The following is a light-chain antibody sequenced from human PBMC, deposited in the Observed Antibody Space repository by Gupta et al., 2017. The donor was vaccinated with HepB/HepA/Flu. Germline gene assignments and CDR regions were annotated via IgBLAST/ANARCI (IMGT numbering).Light chain of an antibody. J-gene: IGKJ1*01. Sequence: EIVLTPSPGTLSLSPGERATLSCRASQNINSNSLAWYQQKFGQAPRLLIYAISTRATGIPDRFSGSGSGTDFTLSVSRLEPEDFAVYYCHQYGDSVRTFGQGTKVEAK. CDR1: QNINSNS. V-gene: IGKV3-20*01. CDR3: HQYGDSVRT. CDR2: AIS.